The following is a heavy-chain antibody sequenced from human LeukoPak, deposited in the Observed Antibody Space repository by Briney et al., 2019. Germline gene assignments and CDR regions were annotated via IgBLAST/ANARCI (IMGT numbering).Heavy chain of an antibody. J-gene: IGHJ6*02. Sequence: GGSLRLSCAASGFTVSSNYMSWVRQAPGKGLEWVSVIYSGGSTYYADPVKGRFTISRDNSKNTLYLQMNSLRAEDTAVYYCARSSLIAAGGYYYYYGMDVWGQGTTVTVSS. D-gene: IGHD6-13*01. CDR3: ARSSLIAAGGYYYYYGMDV. CDR1: GFTVSSNY. CDR2: IYSGGST. V-gene: IGHV3-53*01.